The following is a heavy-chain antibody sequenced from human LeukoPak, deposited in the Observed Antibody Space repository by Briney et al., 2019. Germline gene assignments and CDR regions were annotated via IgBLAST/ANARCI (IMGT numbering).Heavy chain of an antibody. J-gene: IGHJ4*02. V-gene: IGHV3-21*01. CDR3: ARASYDSSGYSSY. CDR1: GFTFSSYS. D-gene: IGHD3-22*01. CDR2: ISSSSSYI. Sequence: PGGSLRLSCAASGFTFSSYSMNWVRQAPGKGLEWVSSISSSSSYIYYADSVKGRFTISRDNAKNSLYLQMNSLRAEDMAVYYCARASYDSSGYSSYWGQGTLVTVSS.